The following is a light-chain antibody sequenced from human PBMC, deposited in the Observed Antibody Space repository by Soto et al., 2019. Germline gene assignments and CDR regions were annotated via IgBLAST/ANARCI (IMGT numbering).Light chain of an antibody. V-gene: IGKV3D-15*01. Sequence: EIVMTQSPATLSVSPGERATLSCRASQTVSSNYLAWCQQRPGQAPRLLIYGASGRATATPARFSGTGSGTEFTLTISTLQSEDFAGYYCQQYNNWPRTFGQGTKVDIK. CDR3: QQYNNWPRT. CDR1: QTVSSN. CDR2: GAS. J-gene: IGKJ1*01.